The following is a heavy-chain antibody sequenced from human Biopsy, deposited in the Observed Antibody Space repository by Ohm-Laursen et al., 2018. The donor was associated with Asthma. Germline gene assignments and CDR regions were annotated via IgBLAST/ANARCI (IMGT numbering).Heavy chain of an antibody. CDR3: ARFKRGYSYGYAGVFDY. CDR1: GFTFGDYC. J-gene: IGHJ4*02. V-gene: IGHV3-48*02. CDR2: ISSSSSTI. D-gene: IGHD5-18*01. Sequence: SLRLSCAASGFTFGDYCMNWVRQAPGKGLEWVSYISSSSSTIYYADSVKGRFTISRDNAKNSLYLQMNSLRDEDTAVYYCARFKRGYSYGYAGVFDYWGQGTLVTVSS.